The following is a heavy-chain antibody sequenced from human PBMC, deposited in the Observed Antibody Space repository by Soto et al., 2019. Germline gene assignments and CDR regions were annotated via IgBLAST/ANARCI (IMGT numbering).Heavy chain of an antibody. CDR3: ARDKITGLFDY. V-gene: IGHV4-59*12. Sequence: PSETLSLTCTVSGVSISSYYWSWIRQPPGKGLEWIGYIFYTGSTNYNPSLKSRVTISLDTSKNQFSLKLTSVTAADTAVYYCARDKITGLFDYWGQGTLVTVSS. CDR2: IFYTGST. CDR1: GVSISSYY. D-gene: IGHD2-8*02. J-gene: IGHJ4*02.